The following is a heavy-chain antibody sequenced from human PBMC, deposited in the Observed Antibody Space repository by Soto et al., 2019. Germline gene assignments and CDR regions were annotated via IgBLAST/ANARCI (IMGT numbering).Heavy chain of an antibody. V-gene: IGHV5-51*01. CDR2: IYPGDSDT. D-gene: IGHD3-22*01. Sequence: PGESLKISCKGSGYSFTSYWIGWVRQMPGKGLEWMGIIYPGDSDTRYSPSFQGQVTISADKPISTAYLQWSSLKASDTAMYYCARRPHYYDSSGYFPYYFDYWGQGTLVTVSS. J-gene: IGHJ4*02. CDR3: ARRPHYYDSSGYFPYYFDY. CDR1: GYSFTSYW.